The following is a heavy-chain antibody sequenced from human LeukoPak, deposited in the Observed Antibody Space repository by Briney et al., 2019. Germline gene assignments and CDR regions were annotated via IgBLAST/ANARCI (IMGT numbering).Heavy chain of an antibody. V-gene: IGHV3-23*01. Sequence: VGSLRLSCAASGFTFSSYAMSWVRQAPGKGLEWVSAISGSGGSTYYADSVKGRFTISRDNSKNTLYLQMNSLRAEDTAVYYCAKELLYGSGISMDYWGQGTLVTVSS. CDR3: AKELLYGSGISMDY. CDR1: GFTFSSYA. D-gene: IGHD3-10*01. J-gene: IGHJ4*02. CDR2: ISGSGGST.